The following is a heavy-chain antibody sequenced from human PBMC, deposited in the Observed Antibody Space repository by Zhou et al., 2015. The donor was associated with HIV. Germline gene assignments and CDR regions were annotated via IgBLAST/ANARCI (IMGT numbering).Heavy chain of an antibody. V-gene: IGHV1-18*01. Sequence: QVQLVQSGAEVKKPGSSVKVSCKASGGTFSSYAISWVRQAPGQGLEWMGWISAYNGNTNYAQKLQGRVTMTTDTSTSTAYMELRSLRSDDTAVYYCARDPRIAAAGKVGYYGMDVWGQGTTVTVSS. CDR3: ARDPRIAAAGKVGYYGMDV. J-gene: IGHJ6*02. CDR1: GGTFSSYA. D-gene: IGHD6-13*01. CDR2: ISAYNGNT.